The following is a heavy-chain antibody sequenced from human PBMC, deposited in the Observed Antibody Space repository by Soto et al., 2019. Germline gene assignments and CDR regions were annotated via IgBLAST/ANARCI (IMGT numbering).Heavy chain of an antibody. CDR1: GFTFCSLA. J-gene: IGHJ4*02. Sequence: PGGSPRLPCAASGFTFCSLALSWVRQAPGKGLEWVSAIIGSGGSTYYADSVKGRFTISRDNSKNTLYLQMNSLRAEDTAVYYCAKVQIRRNYYDSSGSLDYWGQGTLVTVSS. D-gene: IGHD3-22*01. CDR3: AKVQIRRNYYDSSGSLDY. V-gene: IGHV3-23*01. CDR2: IIGSGGST.